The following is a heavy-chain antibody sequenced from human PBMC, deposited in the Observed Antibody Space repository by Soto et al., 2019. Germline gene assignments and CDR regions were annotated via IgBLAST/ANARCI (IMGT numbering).Heavy chain of an antibody. D-gene: IGHD1-1*01. CDR1: GFSLKTSGVG. CDR3: AHRQVYTGNDVGCDP. J-gene: IGHJ5*02. V-gene: IGHV2-5*02. Sequence: QITLKESGPTLVKPTQTLTLTCTFSGFSLKTSGVGVGWIRQPPGRALEWLALIYWDDDERYSPSLKSRLTITKDTSKNPVVLIMTTMDPADTGTYYCAHRQVYTGNDVGCDPWGKGTLVTVSS. CDR2: IYWDDDE.